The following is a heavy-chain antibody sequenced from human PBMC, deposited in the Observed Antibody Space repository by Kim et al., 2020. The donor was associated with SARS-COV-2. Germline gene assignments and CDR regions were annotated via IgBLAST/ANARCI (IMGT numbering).Heavy chain of an antibody. D-gene: IGHD5-18*01. Sequence: SETLSLTCTVYGGSFSGYYCSWIRQPPGKGLEWIGEINHSGSTNYNPSLKSRVTFSVDTSKNQFSLKLGSVTAADTAVYYCARGQQRDWYFDLWGRGTPVTVSS. CDR1: GGSFSGYY. CDR3: ARGQQRDWYFDL. CDR2: INHSGST. J-gene: IGHJ2*01. V-gene: IGHV4-34*01.